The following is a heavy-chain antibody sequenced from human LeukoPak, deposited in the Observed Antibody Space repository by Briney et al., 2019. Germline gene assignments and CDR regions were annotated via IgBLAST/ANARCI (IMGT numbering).Heavy chain of an antibody. CDR2: FNTNSGGT. Sequence: ASVKVSCKASGYTFTGYYMHWVRQAPGQGLEWMGWFNTNSGGTNYEKKFQGRVTMTRDTSISTAYMELSRLRSDDTVVYYCARGIGDYYGSGSYFGIYYYYYMDVWGKGTTVTISS. CDR3: ARGIGDYYGSGSYFGIYYYYYMDV. D-gene: IGHD3-10*01. J-gene: IGHJ6*03. V-gene: IGHV1-2*02. CDR1: GYTFTGYY.